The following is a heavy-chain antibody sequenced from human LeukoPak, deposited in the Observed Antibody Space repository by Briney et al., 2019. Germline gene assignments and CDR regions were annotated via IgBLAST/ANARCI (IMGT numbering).Heavy chain of an antibody. V-gene: IGHV4-61*01. CDR1: GGSISSGSYY. CDR3: ARDNLNWFDP. Sequence: PSQTLSLTCTVSGGSISSGSYYWSWIRQPPGKGLEWIGYIYYSGSTNYNPSLKSRVTISVDTSKNQFSLKLSSVTAADTAVYYCARDNLNWFDPWGQGTLVTVSS. J-gene: IGHJ5*02. CDR2: IYYSGST.